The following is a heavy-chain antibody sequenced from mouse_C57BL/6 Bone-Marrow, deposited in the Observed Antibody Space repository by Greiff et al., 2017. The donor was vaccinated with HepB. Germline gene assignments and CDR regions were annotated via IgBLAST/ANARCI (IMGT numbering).Heavy chain of an antibody. CDR2: IDPSASYT. J-gene: IGHJ2*01. Sequence: QVQLQQPGAELVRPGTSVKLSCKASGYTFTSYWMHWVKQRPGQGLEWIGVIDPSASYTNYNQKFKGKATLTVDTSSSTAYMQLSSLTSEDSAVYYCARGTTVVATFDYWGQGTTLTVSS. CDR3: ARGTTVVATFDY. CDR1: GYTFTSYW. V-gene: IGHV1-59*01. D-gene: IGHD1-1*01.